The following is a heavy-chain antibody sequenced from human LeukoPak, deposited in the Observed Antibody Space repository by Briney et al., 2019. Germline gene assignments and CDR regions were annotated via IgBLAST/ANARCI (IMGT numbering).Heavy chain of an antibody. D-gene: IGHD6-6*01. J-gene: IGHJ5*02. CDR2: TYYRSKWYN. Sequence: SQTLSLTCAISGDSVSSNSAAWNWIRQSPLRGLEWLGRTYYRSKWYNDYAVSVKSRITINPDTSKNQFSLQLNSVTPEDTAVYYCARDQFSGVAARSGATYNWFDPWGQGTLVTVSS. V-gene: IGHV6-1*01. CDR1: GDSVSSNSAA. CDR3: ARDQFSGVAARSGATYNWFDP.